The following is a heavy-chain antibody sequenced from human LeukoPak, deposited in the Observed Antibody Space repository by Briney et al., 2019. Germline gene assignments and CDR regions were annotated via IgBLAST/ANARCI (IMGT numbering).Heavy chain of an antibody. D-gene: IGHD1-26*01. V-gene: IGHV4-34*01. Sequence: PSETLSLTCALYWGSFSVYYWSWIRQPPGKGREWIGEINHSGSNIYNPFLKSRVTISVDTSKNQFSLKLSSVTAADTGVYYCARVGATRGTVDYWGQGTLVTVSS. CDR2: INHSGSN. CDR3: ARVGATRGTVDY. J-gene: IGHJ4*02. CDR1: WGSFSVYY.